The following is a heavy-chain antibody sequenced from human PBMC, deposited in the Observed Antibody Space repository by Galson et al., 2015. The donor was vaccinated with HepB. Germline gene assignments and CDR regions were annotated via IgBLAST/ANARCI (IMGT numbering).Heavy chain of an antibody. CDR3: ARRGPWIGELSTFDP. CDR2: IKQDGSEK. Sequence: SLRLSCAASGFTFSSYWMSWVRQAPGKGLEWVANIKQDGSEKYYVDSVKGRFTIARDNAKNSLYLQMNSLRGEDTAVYYCARRGPWIGELSTFDPWGQGTLVTVSS. D-gene: IGHD3-10*01. CDR1: GFTFSSYW. J-gene: IGHJ5*02. V-gene: IGHV3-7*01.